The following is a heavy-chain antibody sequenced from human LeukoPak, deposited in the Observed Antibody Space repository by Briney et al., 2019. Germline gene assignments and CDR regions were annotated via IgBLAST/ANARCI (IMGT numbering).Heavy chain of an antibody. Sequence: PSETLSPTCTVSGGSISSRYYWGWVRQPPGKGLEWIGTVYYSGRTYYNPSLKSRLTISVDTSKNQFSLKLNSVTAADTAIYYCARQGEHCDGGSCFPFHYWGQGTLVTVSS. CDR3: ARQGEHCDGGSCFPFHY. D-gene: IGHD2-15*01. CDR2: VYYSGRT. CDR1: GGSISSRYY. V-gene: IGHV4-39*01. J-gene: IGHJ4*02.